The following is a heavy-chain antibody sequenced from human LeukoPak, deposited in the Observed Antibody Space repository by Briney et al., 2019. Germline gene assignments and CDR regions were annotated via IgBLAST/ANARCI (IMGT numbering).Heavy chain of an antibody. V-gene: IGHV3-23*01. J-gene: IGHJ4*02. CDR3: AKDLSGYSSSWDY. D-gene: IGHD6-13*01. Sequence: GGSLRLSCAASGFMFTDHALSWVRQAPGKGLEWVSSISGSGTTTYYAESVRGRFTISRDNSKNTLYLQMNSLRAEDTAVYYCAKDLSGYSSSWDYWGQGTLVTVSS. CDR2: ISGSGTTT. CDR1: GFMFTDHA.